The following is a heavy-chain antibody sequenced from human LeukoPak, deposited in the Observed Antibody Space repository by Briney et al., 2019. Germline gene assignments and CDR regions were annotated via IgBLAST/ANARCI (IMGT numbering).Heavy chain of an antibody. CDR1: GVSISDGRYY. CDR3: ATPYCSGISCLDVFNI. V-gene: IGHV4-31*03. J-gene: IGHJ3*02. Sequence: PSQTLSLTRNISGVSISDGRYYWAWNRQRPGKGLEWLGYKYYSGSAKYIPSLKSRLTISIDTPENQCSLHLNSVTAADTAVYFCATPYCSGISCLDVFNIWGQGRMVTVSS. CDR2: KYYSGSA. D-gene: IGHD2-15*01.